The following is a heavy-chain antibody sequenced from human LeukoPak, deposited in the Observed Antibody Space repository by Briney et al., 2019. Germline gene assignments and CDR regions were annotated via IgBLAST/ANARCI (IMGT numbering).Heavy chain of an antibody. CDR1: GGSISSSSYY. CDR3: ARGYCSGGSCYPSGFDY. J-gene: IGHJ4*02. Sequence: SETLSLTCTVSGGSISSSSYYWGWIRQPPGKGLEWIGSIYYSGSTYYNPSLKSRVTISVDTSKNQFSLKLSSVTAADTAVYYCARGYCSGGSCYPSGFDYWGQGTLVTVSS. CDR2: IYYSGST. D-gene: IGHD2-15*01. V-gene: IGHV4-39*01.